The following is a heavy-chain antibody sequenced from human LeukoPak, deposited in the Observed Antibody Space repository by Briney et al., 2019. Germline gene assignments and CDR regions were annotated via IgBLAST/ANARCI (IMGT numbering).Heavy chain of an antibody. J-gene: IGHJ3*02. CDR2: IGTIGDT. D-gene: IGHD3-16*01. CDR1: GFTFSSYD. Sequence: GGSLRLSCAASGFTFSSYDMHWVRQTPGKGLEWVSGIGTIGDTYYSGSVKGRFTISRENAKNSLYLQMNSLPAGDTAVYYCVRALMREDAFDIWGQGTVVAVSS. CDR3: VRALMREDAFDI. V-gene: IGHV3-13*01.